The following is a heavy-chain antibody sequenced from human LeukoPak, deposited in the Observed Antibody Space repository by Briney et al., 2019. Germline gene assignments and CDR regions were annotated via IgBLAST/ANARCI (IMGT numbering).Heavy chain of an antibody. CDR3: AKDIELDTAGLDI. Sequence: LPRPCLRPSWAASGLSLVDTAVHWVRHAPGRGLEWVSLISGDGGSTYYADSVKGRFTISRDNSKNSLYLQMNSLRTEDIALYYCAKDIELDTAGLDIWGQGTMVTVSS. CDR2: ISGDGGST. J-gene: IGHJ3*02. CDR1: GLSLVDTA. V-gene: IGHV3-43*02. D-gene: IGHD5-18*01.